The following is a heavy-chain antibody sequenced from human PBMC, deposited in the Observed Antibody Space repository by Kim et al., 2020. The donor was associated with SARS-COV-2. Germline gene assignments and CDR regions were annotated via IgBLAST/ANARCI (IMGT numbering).Heavy chain of an antibody. Sequence: VKGRFTISREDSKNTLYLQMNSLKAEDTAVYYCTTDPFGESVPYYYYYGMDVWGQGTTVTVSS. V-gene: IGHV3-15*01. CDR3: TTDPFGESVPYYYYYGMDV. D-gene: IGHD3-10*01. J-gene: IGHJ6*02.